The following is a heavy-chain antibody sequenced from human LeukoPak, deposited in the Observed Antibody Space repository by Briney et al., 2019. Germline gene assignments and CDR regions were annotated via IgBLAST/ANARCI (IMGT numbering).Heavy chain of an antibody. CDR3: ARDGKRTSDAFDI. CDR2: ISSSSSTI. J-gene: IGHJ3*02. V-gene: IGHV3-48*01. D-gene: IGHD1-26*01. CDR1: GFTFSSYS. Sequence: GGSLRLSCAASGFTFSSYSMNWVRQAPGKGLEWVSYISSSSSTIYYADSVKGRFTISRDNSKNTLYLQMNSLRAEDTAVYYCARDGKRTSDAFDIWGQGTMVTVSS.